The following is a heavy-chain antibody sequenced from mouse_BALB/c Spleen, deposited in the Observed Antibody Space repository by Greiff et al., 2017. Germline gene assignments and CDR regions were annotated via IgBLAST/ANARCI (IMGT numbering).Heavy chain of an antibody. CDR2: IYPGNSDT. CDR3: TRGDGYYAWFAY. CDR1: GYTFTSYW. D-gene: IGHD2-3*01. Sequence: VQLQQSGTVLARPGASVKMSCKASGYTFTSYWMHWVKQRPGQGLEWIGAIYPGNSDTSYNQKFKGKAKLTAVTSTSTAYMELSSLTNEDSAVYYCTRGDGYYAWFAYWGQGTLVTVSA. J-gene: IGHJ3*01. V-gene: IGHV1-5*01.